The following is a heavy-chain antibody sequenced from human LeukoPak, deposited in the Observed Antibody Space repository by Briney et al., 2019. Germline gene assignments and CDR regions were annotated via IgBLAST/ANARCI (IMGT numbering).Heavy chain of an antibody. CDR3: AKDGDWLAGFDY. Sequence: GGSLRLSCAASGFTFTSYAMNWVRQAPGKGLEWVSAISGNGGGSTYYADSVKGRFTISRDNSKNTLYLQMNSLRAEDTAVYYCAKDGDWLAGFDYWGQGTLVTVSS. CDR1: GFTFTSYA. V-gene: IGHV3-23*01. D-gene: IGHD3/OR15-3a*01. CDR2: ISGNGGGST. J-gene: IGHJ4*02.